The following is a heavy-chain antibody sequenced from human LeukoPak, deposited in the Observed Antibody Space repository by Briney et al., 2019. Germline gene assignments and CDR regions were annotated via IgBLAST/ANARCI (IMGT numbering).Heavy chain of an antibody. CDR2: IIPILVTA. J-gene: IGHJ5*02. CDR1: GGTFSSYA. V-gene: IGHV1-69*01. CDR3: ARDLNPNRVVVVAATPVWFDP. Sequence: SVKVSCKASGGTFSSYAISWVRQAPGQGLEWMGGIIPILVTANYAQKFQGRVTITADESTSTAYMELSSLRSEDTAVYYCARDLNPNRVVVVAATPVWFDPWGQGTLVTVST. D-gene: IGHD2-15*01.